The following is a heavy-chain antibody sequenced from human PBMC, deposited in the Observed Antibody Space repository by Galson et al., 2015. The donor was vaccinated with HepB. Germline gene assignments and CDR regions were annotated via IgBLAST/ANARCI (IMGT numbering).Heavy chain of an antibody. CDR3: ARDPGTGSSGRYGWFDP. CDR1: GFTVSSNY. Sequence: SLRLSCAASGFTVSSNYMSWVRQAPGKGLEWVSVIYSGGSTYYADSVKGRFTISKDNSKNTLYLQMNSLRAEDTAVYYCARDPGTGSSGRYGWFDPWGREPWSPSPQ. CDR2: IYSGGST. J-gene: IGHJ5*02. D-gene: IGHD6-19*01. V-gene: IGHV3-66*02.